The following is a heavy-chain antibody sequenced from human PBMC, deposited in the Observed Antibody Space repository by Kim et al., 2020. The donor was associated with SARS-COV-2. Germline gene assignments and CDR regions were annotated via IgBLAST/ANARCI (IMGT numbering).Heavy chain of an antibody. CDR1: TDSISSSSHY. CDR3: ARHYSAGSGTYFDVYFYYGMAV. D-gene: IGHD3-10*01. Sequence: SETLSLTCAVSTDSISSSSHYWGWIRQPPGRGLEWIGSIHYGGTTYYSPSLKIRLTISIDTSNNQFSLNLRSVTAADTAVYFCARHYSAGSGTYFDVYFYYGMAVWGQGTTVTVSS. J-gene: IGHJ6*02. CDR2: IHYGGTT. V-gene: IGHV4-39*01.